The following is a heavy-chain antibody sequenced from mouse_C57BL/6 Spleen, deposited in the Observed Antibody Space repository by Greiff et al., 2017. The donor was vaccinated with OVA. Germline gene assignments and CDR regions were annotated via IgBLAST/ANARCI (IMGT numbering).Heavy chain of an antibody. CDR1: GYTFTDYT. Sequence: VQLQQSGPELVKPGASVKMSCKASGYTFTDYTMHWVKQSHGKSLAWIGYINPNNDGTSYNQKFKGKATLTVNKSSSTAYLELRSLESEDVAVYYGARGYYDNEEEMDDWGQGTTVTVSS. CDR3: ARGYYDNEEEMDD. J-gene: IGHJ4*01. D-gene: IGHD2-4*01. CDR2: INPNNDGT. V-gene: IGHV1-22*01.